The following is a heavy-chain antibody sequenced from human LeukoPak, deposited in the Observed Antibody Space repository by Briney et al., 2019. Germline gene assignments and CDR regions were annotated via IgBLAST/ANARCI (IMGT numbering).Heavy chain of an antibody. V-gene: IGHV4-59*08. CDR3: ARVSMAARSNWFDP. CDR1: GGSISSYY. Sequence: PSETLSLTCTVSGGSISSYYWSWIRQPPGKGLEWIGYIYYSGSTNYNPSLKSRVTISVDTSKNQFSLKLSSVTAADTAVYYCARVSMAARSNWFDPWGQGTLVTVSS. J-gene: IGHJ5*02. D-gene: IGHD6-6*01. CDR2: IYYSGST.